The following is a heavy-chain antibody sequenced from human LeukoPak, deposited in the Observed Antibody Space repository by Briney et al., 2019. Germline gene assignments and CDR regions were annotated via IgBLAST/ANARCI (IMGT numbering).Heavy chain of an antibody. Sequence: SETLSLTCTVSGGSISSYYWSWIRQPPGKGLEWIGYIYYSGSTNYKPSLKSRVTISVDTSKNQFSLKLSSVTAADTAVYYCTRGGYYGSGNDFRFDPWGQGTLVTVSS. V-gene: IGHV4-59*01. J-gene: IGHJ5*02. D-gene: IGHD3-10*01. CDR2: IYYSGST. CDR1: GGSISSYY. CDR3: TRGGYYGSGNDFRFDP.